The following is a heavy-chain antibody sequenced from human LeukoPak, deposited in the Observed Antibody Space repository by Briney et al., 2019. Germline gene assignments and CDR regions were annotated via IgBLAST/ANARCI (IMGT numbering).Heavy chain of an antibody. CDR1: GGSISSSNYY. CDR2: MYNSGST. J-gene: IGHJ4*02. CDR3: ARQGIAVL. V-gene: IGHV4-39*01. Sequence: SETLSLTCTVSGGSISSSNYYWGWIRQPPGKGLEWTGSMYNSGSTYYNPSLKSRVTISINTSKNQFSPKLTSVTAADTAVYYCARQGIAVLWGQGTLVTVSS. D-gene: IGHD6-19*01.